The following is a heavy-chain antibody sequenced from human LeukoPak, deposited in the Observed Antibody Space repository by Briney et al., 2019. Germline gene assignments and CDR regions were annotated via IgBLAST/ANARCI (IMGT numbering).Heavy chain of an antibody. CDR3: ARPSDRGEYNWFDR. D-gene: IGHD6-6*01. CDR2: IAPSDSYT. CDR1: GYSSTNYW. Sequence: SQKFSSTASGYSSTNYWISWGHQMPGKRVEWMGRIAPSDSYTNSNPAFHGHVIISTATTSTTAYLQWSSLNAASAAKYYCARPSDRGEYNWFDRWGQGTLVTVSS. J-gene: IGHJ5*02. V-gene: IGHV5-10-1*01.